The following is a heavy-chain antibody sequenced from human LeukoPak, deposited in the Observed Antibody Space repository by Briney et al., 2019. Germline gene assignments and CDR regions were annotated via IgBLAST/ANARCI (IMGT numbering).Heavy chain of an antibody. V-gene: IGHV3-30*02. Sequence: GGSLRLSCAASGFTFSSYGMHWVRQAPGKGLEWVAFIRYDGSNKYYADSVKGRFTISRDNSKNTLYLQMNSLRAEDTAVYYCAKDDFLGDSTAEYFQHWGQGTLVTVSS. CDR1: GFTFSSYG. D-gene: IGHD2-21*02. J-gene: IGHJ1*01. CDR2: IRYDGSNK. CDR3: AKDDFLGDSTAEYFQH.